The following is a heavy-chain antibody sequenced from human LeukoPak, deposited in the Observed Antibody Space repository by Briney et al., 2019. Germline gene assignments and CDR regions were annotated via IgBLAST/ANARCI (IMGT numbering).Heavy chain of an antibody. Sequence: HPGGSLRLSCAASGFTFSSHAMHWVRQAPGKGLEWVAFVSYDGRIYSYADSVKGRFTISRDNSKNTLYLQMNSLRAEDTAVYYCARAWGRGDHWYFDLWGRGTLVTVSS. CDR2: VSYDGRIY. CDR3: ARAWGRGDHWYFDL. D-gene: IGHD4-17*01. J-gene: IGHJ2*01. V-gene: IGHV3-30*14. CDR1: GFTFSSHA.